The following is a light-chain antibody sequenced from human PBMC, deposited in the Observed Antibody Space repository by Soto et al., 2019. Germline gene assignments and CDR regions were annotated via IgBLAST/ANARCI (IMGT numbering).Light chain of an antibody. CDR1: QSVSSN. CDR2: GAS. V-gene: IGKV3-15*01. Sequence: TQSPSFLSASVGNRVTITCRASQSVSSNLAWYQQKPGQAPRLLIYGASTRATGIPARFSGSGSGTEFTLTISSLQSEDFAVYYCQQYNNWPQTVGQGTKVDI. CDR3: QQYNNWPQT. J-gene: IGKJ1*01.